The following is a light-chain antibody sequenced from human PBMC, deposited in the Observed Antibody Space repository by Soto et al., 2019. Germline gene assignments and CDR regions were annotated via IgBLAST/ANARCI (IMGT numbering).Light chain of an antibody. CDR1: SSNIGAHYD. CDR2: GNS. Sequence: QSVLTQPPSVSGAQGQRVTISCTGSSSNIGAHYDVHWYQQLPGTAPKLLIYGNSNRPSGVPDRFSGSKSGTSASLAITGLQAEDEADYYCQSYDSSLSGWVFGGGTKLTVL. V-gene: IGLV1-40*01. J-gene: IGLJ3*02. CDR3: QSYDSSLSGWV.